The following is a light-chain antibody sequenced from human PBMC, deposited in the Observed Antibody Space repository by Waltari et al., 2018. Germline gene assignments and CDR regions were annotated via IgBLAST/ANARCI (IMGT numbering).Light chain of an antibody. J-gene: IGKJ1*01. CDR1: QNIRTQ. CDR3: QQSFSSPWT. Sequence: DIQMTQSPSSLSASVGDTVTVTCRASQNIRTQLKWYQTKPATAPKLLIYGASTLQRGVPSRFSGSASGTDFTLTVTNLQPDDFAVYFCQQSFSSPWTFGQGTRV. V-gene: IGKV1-39*01. CDR2: GAS.